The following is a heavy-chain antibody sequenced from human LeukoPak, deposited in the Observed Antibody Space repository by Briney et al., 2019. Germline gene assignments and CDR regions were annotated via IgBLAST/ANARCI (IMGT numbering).Heavy chain of an antibody. D-gene: IGHD5-18*01. CDR3: AKRGGYSYGYEFDY. CDR2: ISYDGSNK. J-gene: IGHJ4*02. Sequence: PGRSLRLSCAASGFTFSSYGMHWVRQAPGEGLEWVAVISYDGSNKYYADSVKGRFTISRDNSKNTLYLQMNSLRAEDTAVYYCAKRGGYSYGYEFDYWGQGTLVTVSS. CDR1: GFTFSSYG. V-gene: IGHV3-30*18.